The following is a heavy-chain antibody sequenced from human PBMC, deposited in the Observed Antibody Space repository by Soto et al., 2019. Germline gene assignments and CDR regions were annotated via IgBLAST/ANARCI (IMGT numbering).Heavy chain of an antibody. CDR1: GYTFTSYY. D-gene: IGHD6-13*01. J-gene: IGHJ5*02. V-gene: IGHV1-46*01. Sequence: QVQLVQSGAEVKKPGASVKVSCKASGYTFTSYYMHWVRQAPGQGLEWMGIINPSGGSTSYARKFQGRVTMNRDTSTSTIYMELSSLRSEDTAVYYCARSIAAAGTGYNWFDPWGQGTLVTVSS. CDR2: INPSGGST. CDR3: ARSIAAAGTGYNWFDP.